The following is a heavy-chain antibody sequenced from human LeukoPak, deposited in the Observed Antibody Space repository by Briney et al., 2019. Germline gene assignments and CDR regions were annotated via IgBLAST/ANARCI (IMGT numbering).Heavy chain of an antibody. V-gene: IGHV4-59*01. CDR1: GGSISSYY. CDR2: IYYSGST. J-gene: IGHJ6*02. CDR3: ATFSSSTLYYYGMDV. Sequence: SEILSLTCTVSGGSISSYYWSWIRQPPGKGPEWIGYIYYSGSTNYNPSLKSRVTISVDTSKNQFSLKLSSVTAADTAVYYCATFSSSTLYYYGMDVWGQGTTVTVSS. D-gene: IGHD6-6*01.